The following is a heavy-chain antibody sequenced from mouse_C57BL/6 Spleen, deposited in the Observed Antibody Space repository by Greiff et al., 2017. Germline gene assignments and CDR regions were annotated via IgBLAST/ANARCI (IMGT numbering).Heavy chain of an antibody. CDR2: IDPSDSYT. CDR1: GYTFTSYW. V-gene: IGHV1-69*01. Sequence: VRLQQPGAELVMPGASVKLSCKASGYTFTSYWMHWVKQRPGQGLEWIGEIDPSDSYTNYNQKFKGKSTLTVDKSSSTAYMQLSSLTSEDSAVYYGARGSSGYVVLYYLDYWGQGTTLTVSS. D-gene: IGHD3-2*02. CDR3: ARGSSGYVVLYYLDY. J-gene: IGHJ2*01.